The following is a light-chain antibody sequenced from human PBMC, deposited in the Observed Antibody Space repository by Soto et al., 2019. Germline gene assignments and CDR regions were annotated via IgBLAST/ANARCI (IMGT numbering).Light chain of an antibody. CDR3: QVWDSSSGQVI. CDR2: DDS. V-gene: IGLV3-21*02. CDR1: NLGTKS. Sequence: ELTQAPSVSVAPGQTARITCGGNNLGTKSVHWYQQKPGQAPVLVVYDDSDRRSGIPDRFSGSNSGNTATLTISRVEAGDEADYYCQVWDSSSGQVIFGGGTKLTVL. J-gene: IGLJ2*01.